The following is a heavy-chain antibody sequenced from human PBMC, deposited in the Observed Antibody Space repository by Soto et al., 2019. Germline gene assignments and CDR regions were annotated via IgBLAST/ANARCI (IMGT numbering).Heavy chain of an antibody. CDR1: GGSIKGNNW. Sequence: QVQLQESGPGLVKPSGTLSLTCGVSGGSIKGNNWWSWVRQPPGKGLEWIGEIFHGGSTYYNPSLKPRVTISVDKSKNQFSLKLSSVTAADTAVYYCARVYSGSYSDSWGQGTLVTVSS. J-gene: IGHJ4*02. V-gene: IGHV4-4*02. CDR3: ARVYSGSYSDS. CDR2: IFHGGST. D-gene: IGHD1-26*01.